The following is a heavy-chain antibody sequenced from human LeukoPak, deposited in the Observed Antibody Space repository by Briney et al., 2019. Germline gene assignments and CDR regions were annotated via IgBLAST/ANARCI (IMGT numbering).Heavy chain of an antibody. J-gene: IGHJ4*02. D-gene: IGHD6-13*01. V-gene: IGHV3-74*01. CDR3: ARRGIAAAGDY. CDR2: INSDGSST. Sequence: XXPXXXXVWVSRINSDGSSTSYADSVKGRFTISRDNAKNTLYLQMNSLRAEDTAVYYCARRGIAAAGDYWGQGTLVTVSS.